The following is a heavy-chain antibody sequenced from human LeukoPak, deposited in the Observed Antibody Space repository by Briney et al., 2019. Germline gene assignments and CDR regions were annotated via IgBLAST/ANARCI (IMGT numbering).Heavy chain of an antibody. J-gene: IGHJ4*02. CDR3: ARDLRSGMAYDY. Sequence: GGSLRLSCAASGFTFSSYSMNWVRQAPGKGLEWVSSISSSSSYINYADSVKGRFTISRDNAKNSLYLQMNSLRAEDTAVYYCARDLRSGMAYDYWGQGTLVTVSS. V-gene: IGHV3-21*01. D-gene: IGHD3-16*01. CDR2: ISSSSSYI. CDR1: GFTFSSYS.